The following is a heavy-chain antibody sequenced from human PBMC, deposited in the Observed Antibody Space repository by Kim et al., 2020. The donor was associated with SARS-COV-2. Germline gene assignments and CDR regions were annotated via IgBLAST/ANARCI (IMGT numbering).Heavy chain of an antibody. CDR3: ARDYDSSGYYDI. Sequence: SETLSLTCTVSGGSLSSSCYYWSWFRQHPGKGLEWIGYIYYRGSTYYSPSLKSRLTISVDTSKNQFSLKLSSVSAADTAVYYCARDYDSSGYYDIWGQGILVTVPS. CDR1: GGSLSSSCYY. CDR2: IYYRGST. V-gene: IGHV4-31*03. D-gene: IGHD3-22*01. J-gene: IGHJ4*02.